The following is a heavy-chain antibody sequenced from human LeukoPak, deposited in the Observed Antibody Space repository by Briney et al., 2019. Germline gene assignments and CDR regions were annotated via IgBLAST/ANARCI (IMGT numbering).Heavy chain of an antibody. J-gene: IGHJ5*02. CDR2: IYHSGST. V-gene: IGHV4-30-2*01. CDR1: GGSISSGGYY. Sequence: PSQTLSLTCTVSGGSISSGGYYWSWIRQPPGKGLEWIGYIYHSGSTYYNPSLKSRVTISVDRSKNQFSLKLSSVTAADTAVYYCARVIIAAAGTHWFDPWGQGTLVTVSS. CDR3: ARVIIAAAGTHWFDP. D-gene: IGHD6-13*01.